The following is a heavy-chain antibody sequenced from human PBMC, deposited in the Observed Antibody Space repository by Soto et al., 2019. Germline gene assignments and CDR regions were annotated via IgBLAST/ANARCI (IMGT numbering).Heavy chain of an antibody. D-gene: IGHD5-18*01. CDR1: GFTFSKYA. CDR3: AKGAWLDY. V-gene: IGHV3-23*01. CDR2: ISSNGAGT. Sequence: GGSLRLSCAASGFTFSKYAMTWARQAPGKGLEWVSAISSNGAGTYYVDSVKGRFTVSRDNSKNTLYLQMNSLRAEDTAFYYCAKGAWLDYWGQGTRVTVSS. J-gene: IGHJ4*02.